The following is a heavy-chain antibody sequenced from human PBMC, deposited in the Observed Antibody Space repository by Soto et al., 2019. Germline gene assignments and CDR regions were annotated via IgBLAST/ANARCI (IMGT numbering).Heavy chain of an antibody. CDR1: GGSISSYY. J-gene: IGHJ4*02. V-gene: IGHV4-59*08. CDR2: IYYSGST. CDR3: ATSLSGYSSSWYDY. D-gene: IGHD6-13*01. Sequence: PSETLSLTCTVSGGSISSYYWSWIRQPPGKGLEWIGYIYYSGSTNYNPSLKSRVTISVDTSKNQFSLKLSSVTAADTAVYYCATSLSGYSSSWYDYWGQGTLVTVS.